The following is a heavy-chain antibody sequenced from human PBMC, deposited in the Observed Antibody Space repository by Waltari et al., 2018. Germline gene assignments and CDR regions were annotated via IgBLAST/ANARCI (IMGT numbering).Heavy chain of an antibody. CDR1: RFTLSQYG. J-gene: IGHJ4*02. CDR3: VKDNSHGGKFLDS. Sequence: QVPLIESRGRAVRHGGSLSLFCFGSRFTLSQYGMHWVRQAPGKGLEWLTLISFDGKETYYGDSAEGRFTISRDNSRDTLYLQLDNLRVEDTAEYYCVKDNSHGGKFLDSWGPGAQVIVFS. V-gene: IGHV3-30*18. D-gene: IGHD2-15*01. CDR2: ISFDGKET.